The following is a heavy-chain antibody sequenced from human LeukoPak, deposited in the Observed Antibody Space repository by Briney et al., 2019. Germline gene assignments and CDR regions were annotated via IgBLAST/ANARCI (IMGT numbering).Heavy chain of an antibody. CDR3: ARRKPPHYYGSGSYPNQDWFDP. V-gene: IGHV4-39*07. CDR1: GGSISSSSYY. J-gene: IGHJ5*02. Sequence: SETLSLTCTVSGGSISSSSYYWGWIRQPPGKGLEWIGSIYYSGSTYYNPSLKSRVTISVDTSKNQFSLKLSSVTAADTAVYYCARRKPPHYYGSGSYPNQDWFDPWGQGTLVTVSS. D-gene: IGHD3-10*01. CDR2: IYYSGST.